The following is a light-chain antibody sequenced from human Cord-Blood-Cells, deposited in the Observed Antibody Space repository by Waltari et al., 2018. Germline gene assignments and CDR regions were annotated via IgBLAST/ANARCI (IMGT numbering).Light chain of an antibody. CDR2: EGS. CDR1: SSDVGSYNL. J-gene: IGLJ3*02. Sequence: QSALTQPASVSGSPGQSITIPCPGTSSDVGSYNLVSWYQQHPGKAPKLMIYEGSKWPSGVSNRFSGSKSGNTASLTISGLQAEDEADYYCCSYAGSSTWVFGGGTKLTVL. CDR3: CSYAGSSTWV. V-gene: IGLV2-23*01.